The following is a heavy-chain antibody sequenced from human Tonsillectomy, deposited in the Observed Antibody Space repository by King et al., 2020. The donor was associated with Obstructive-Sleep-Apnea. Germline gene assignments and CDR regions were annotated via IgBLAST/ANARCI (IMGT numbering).Heavy chain of an antibody. V-gene: IGHV4-38-2*02. D-gene: IGHD1-26*01. Sequence: QLQESGPGLVKPSETLSLTCTVSVYSISSGYYWVWIRKPPGKRLEWFGSIYDSGNTYYNPSLKSRVTISVETSKNPFSLKLSSVTAADTAVYYCARDRGSYSDEYYFDYWGQGTLVTVSS. J-gene: IGHJ4*02. CDR3: ARDRGSYSDEYYFDY. CDR1: VYSISSGYY. CDR2: IYDSGNT.